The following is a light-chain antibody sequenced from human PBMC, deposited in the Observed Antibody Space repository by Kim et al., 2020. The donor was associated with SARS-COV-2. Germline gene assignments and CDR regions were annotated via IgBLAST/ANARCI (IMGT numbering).Light chain of an antibody. Sequence: SPGERATLSCRASQSVSGSYLAWYQQKPGQAPRLLIFGASSRATGIPDRFSGSGSGTDFTLTISGLEPEDFAVYYCQQYGSSPWTFGQGTKVDIK. V-gene: IGKV3-20*01. CDR2: GAS. CDR1: QSVSGSY. CDR3: QQYGSSPWT. J-gene: IGKJ1*01.